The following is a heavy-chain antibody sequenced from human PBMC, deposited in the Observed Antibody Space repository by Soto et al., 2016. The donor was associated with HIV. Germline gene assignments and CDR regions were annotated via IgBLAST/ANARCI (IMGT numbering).Heavy chain of an antibody. CDR3: AASVGSSGYRAAFDI. D-gene: IGHD3-22*01. J-gene: IGHJ3*02. CDR1: GFTFDDYA. V-gene: IGHV3-9*03. Sequence: EVQLVESGGGLVQPGRSLRLSCAASGFTFDDYAMHWVRQAPGKGLEWVSGISWNSGSIGYADSVKGRFTISRDNAKNSLYLQMNSLRAEDMALYYCAASVGSSGYRAAFDIWGQGTMVTVSS. CDR2: ISWNSGSI.